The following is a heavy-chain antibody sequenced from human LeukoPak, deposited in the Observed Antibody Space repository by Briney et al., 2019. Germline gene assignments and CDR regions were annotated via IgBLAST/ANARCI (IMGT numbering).Heavy chain of an antibody. Sequence: GGSLRLSCAASGFTFSSYEMSWVRQAPGKGLEWVANIKKDGSEKYYVDSVKGRFTISRDNAKNTVYLQMNSLRAEDTATYYCVRGGVDYWGQGTLVTVSS. D-gene: IGHD3-16*01. CDR3: VRGGVDY. CDR2: IKKDGSEK. J-gene: IGHJ4*02. CDR1: GFTFSSYE. V-gene: IGHV3-7*01.